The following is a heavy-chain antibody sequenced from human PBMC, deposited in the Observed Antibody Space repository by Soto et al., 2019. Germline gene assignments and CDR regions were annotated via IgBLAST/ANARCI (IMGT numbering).Heavy chain of an antibody. CDR3: ARGGVDMIRGITGKRTWLDP. Sequence: QVQLQQWGDGLLKPSETLSLTCAVYGGSFSSYYWNWIRQSPGKGLEWIGDINRIGSANYNPSLTGGVTMSVDSSKNQFYLRLTSVTAADTAMYYCARGGVDMIRGITGKRTWLDPWGQGTLVIVS. CDR2: INRIGSA. V-gene: IGHV4-34*01. CDR1: GGSFSSYY. D-gene: IGHD3-10*01. J-gene: IGHJ5*02.